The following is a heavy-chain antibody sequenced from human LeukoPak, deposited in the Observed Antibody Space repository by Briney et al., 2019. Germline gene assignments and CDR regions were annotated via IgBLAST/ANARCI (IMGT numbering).Heavy chain of an antibody. CDR2: IRGSGSET. V-gene: IGHV3-23*01. D-gene: IGHD3-3*01. CDR1: GFTVSRNY. CDR3: AKDRLRFLIPHD. Sequence: GGSLRLSCAASGFTVSRNYMSWVRQAPGKGLEWVCGIRGSGSETFYADSVKGRFIISRDNSINTLYLQMNSLRVEDTALYYCAKDRLRFLIPHDWGQGTLVTVSS. J-gene: IGHJ4*02.